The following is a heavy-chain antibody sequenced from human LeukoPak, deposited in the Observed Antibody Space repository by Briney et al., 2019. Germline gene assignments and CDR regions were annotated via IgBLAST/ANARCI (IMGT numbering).Heavy chain of an antibody. Sequence: AGGSLRLSCAASGSTFSSYSMNWVRQAPGKGLEWVSYISSSSSTIYYADSVKGRFTISRDNAKNSLYLQMNSLRDEDTAVYYWAKDRYSSGWYEGTGDYWGQGTLVTVSS. D-gene: IGHD6-19*01. J-gene: IGHJ4*02. CDR2: ISSSSSTI. V-gene: IGHV3-48*02. CDR1: GSTFSSYS. CDR3: AKDRYSSGWYEGTGDY.